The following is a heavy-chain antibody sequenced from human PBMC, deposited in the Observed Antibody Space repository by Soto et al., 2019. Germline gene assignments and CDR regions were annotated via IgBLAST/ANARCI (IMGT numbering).Heavy chain of an antibody. D-gene: IGHD3-3*01. J-gene: IGHJ4*02. CDR2: IYYSGST. V-gene: IGHV4-59*01. CDR3: ARGPYDFWSGESYYFEY. CDR1: GGSISSYY. Sequence: PSETLSLTCTVSGGSISSYYWSWIRQPPGKGLEWIGYIYYSGSTNYNPSLKSRVTISVDTSKNQFSLKLSSVTAADTAVYYCARGPYDFWSGESYYFEYWGQGTLVTVSS.